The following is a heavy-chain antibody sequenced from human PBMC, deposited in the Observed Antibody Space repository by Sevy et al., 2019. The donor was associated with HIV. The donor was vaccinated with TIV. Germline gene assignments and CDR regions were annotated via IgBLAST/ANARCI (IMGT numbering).Heavy chain of an antibody. CDR2: IRSKTFGGTT. D-gene: IGHD3-3*01. CDR1: GFTFGDYA. J-gene: IGHJ6*02. Sequence: GGSLRLSCTTSGFTFGDYAMSWVRQAPGEGLDWVGLIRSKTFGGTTEYAGSVKGRFSMSRDNYKNIAYLQMNSLKNEDTAVYYCARVRGTISPLYYFGMDVWGQGTTVTVSS. V-gene: IGHV3-49*04. CDR3: ARVRGTISPLYYFGMDV.